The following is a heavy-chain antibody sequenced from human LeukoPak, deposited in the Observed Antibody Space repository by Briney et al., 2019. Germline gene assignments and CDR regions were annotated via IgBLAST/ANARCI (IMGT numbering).Heavy chain of an antibody. CDR3: ARLVSYDSSGYSHSFDS. V-gene: IGHV5-51*01. D-gene: IGHD3-22*01. Sequence: GESLKISCKGSGYSFTSYWIGWVRQVHGKGLEWMGIIYPGDSDSRYSPSFQGQVTISVDKSINSAYLQYICLQASDPAITYCARLVSYDSSGYSHSFDSWGQGTLVTVSS. CDR1: GYSFTSYW. J-gene: IGHJ4*02. CDR2: IYPGDSDS.